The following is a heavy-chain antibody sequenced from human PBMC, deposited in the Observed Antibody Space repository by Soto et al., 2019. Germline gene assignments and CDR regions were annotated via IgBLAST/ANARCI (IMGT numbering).Heavy chain of an antibody. Sequence: EVQVLESGGGLVQPGGSLRLSCAASGFTFSSHAMSWVRRAPGKGLEWVSAIGTSHTPYYAAYYADSVKGRFTISRDNSKNTLFLQMNSLRAEDTATYYCAKYSTTGASRLFDYWGQGTLVTVSS. D-gene: IGHD1-1*01. CDR2: IGTSHTPYYAA. CDR3: AKYSTTGASRLFDY. V-gene: IGHV3-23*01. CDR1: GFTFSSHA. J-gene: IGHJ4*02.